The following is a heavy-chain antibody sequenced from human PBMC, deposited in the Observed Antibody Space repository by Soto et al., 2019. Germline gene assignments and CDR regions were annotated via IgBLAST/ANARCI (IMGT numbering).Heavy chain of an antibody. J-gene: IGHJ6*02. D-gene: IGHD6-6*01. CDR1: GGTFSSYA. CDR3: ARGGLAARPGYYGMDV. Sequence: QVQLVQSGAEVKKPGSSVKVSCKASGGTFSSYAISWVRQAPGQGLEWMGGIIPIFGTANYAQKFQGRVTITADESTSTAYMELSSLRSEDTVVYYCARGGLAARPGYYGMDVWGQGTTVTVSS. V-gene: IGHV1-69*12. CDR2: IIPIFGTA.